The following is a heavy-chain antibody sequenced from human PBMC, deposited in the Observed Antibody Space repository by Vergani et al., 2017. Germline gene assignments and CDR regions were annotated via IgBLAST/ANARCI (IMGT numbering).Heavy chain of an antibody. J-gene: IGHJ6*03. CDR3: VYRKTKAGNSGFFYPFYCYDYMDV. Sequence: QITLKESGPTLVKPTQTLTLTCTFSGFSLNTRGVSVAWIRQPPGKALDWLAPIYWNDDEHYSPSLNNRVTITKDTSKNQVVLTMTNMDYVDTATYYCVYRKTKAGNSGFFYPFYCYDYMDVWGKGTTVTVSS. V-gene: IGHV2-5*01. D-gene: IGHD1-1*01. CDR1: GFSLNTRGVS. CDR2: IYWNDDE.